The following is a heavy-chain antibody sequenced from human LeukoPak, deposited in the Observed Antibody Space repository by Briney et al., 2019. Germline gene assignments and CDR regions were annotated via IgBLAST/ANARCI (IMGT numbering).Heavy chain of an antibody. D-gene: IGHD2-2*01. CDR1: GGTSSSYA. Sequence: SSVKVSCKASGGTSSSYAISWVRQAPGQGLEWMGGIIPIFGTANYAQKFQGRVTITADESTSTAYMELSSLRSEDTAVYYCARGGYCSSTSCYSPFDYWGQGTLVTVSS. CDR2: IIPIFGTA. CDR3: ARGGYCSSTSCYSPFDY. V-gene: IGHV1-69*01. J-gene: IGHJ4*02.